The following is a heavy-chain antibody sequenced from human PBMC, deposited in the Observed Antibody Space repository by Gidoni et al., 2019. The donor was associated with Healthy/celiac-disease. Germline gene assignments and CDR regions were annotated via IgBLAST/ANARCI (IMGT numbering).Heavy chain of an antibody. CDR2: IIPIFGTA. D-gene: IGHD3-22*01. CDR3: ARVGKTYYYDSSSAFDI. Sequence: QVQLVQSGAEVKKPGSSVKVSCKASGGTFSSYAISWVRQAPGQGLEWMGGIIPIFGTANYAQKFQGRVTITADESTSTAYMELSSLRSEDTAVYYCARVGKTYYYDSSSAFDIWGQGTMVTVSS. J-gene: IGHJ3*02. V-gene: IGHV1-69*01. CDR1: GGTFSSYA.